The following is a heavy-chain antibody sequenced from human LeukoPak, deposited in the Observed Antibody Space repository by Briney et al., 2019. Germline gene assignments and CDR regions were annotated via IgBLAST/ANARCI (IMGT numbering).Heavy chain of an antibody. D-gene: IGHD3-10*02. V-gene: IGHV3-21*01. CDR1: GFTFSSYS. CDR2: ITSSSSYI. CDR3: AELGITMIGGV. Sequence: PGGSLRLSCAASGFTFSSYSMNWVRQAPGKGLEWVSSITSSSSYIYYADSVKGRFTISRDNAKNSLYLQMNSLRAEDTAVYYCAELGITMIGGVWGKGTTVTISS. J-gene: IGHJ6*04.